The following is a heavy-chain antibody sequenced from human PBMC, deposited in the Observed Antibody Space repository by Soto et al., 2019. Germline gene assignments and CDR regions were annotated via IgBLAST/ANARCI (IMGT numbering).Heavy chain of an antibody. J-gene: IGHJ5*02. CDR1: GFSLSNARMG. D-gene: IGHD2-2*01. CDR3: ARIAVRKVCSSTSCLLNWFDP. CDR2: IFSNDEK. V-gene: IGHV2-26*01. Sequence: GSGPTLVNPTETLTLTCTVSGFSLSNARMGVSWIRQPPGKALEWLAHIFSNDEKSYSTSLKSRLTISKDTSKSQVVLTMTNMDPVDTATYYCARIAVRKVCSSTSCLLNWFDPWGQGTLVTVSS.